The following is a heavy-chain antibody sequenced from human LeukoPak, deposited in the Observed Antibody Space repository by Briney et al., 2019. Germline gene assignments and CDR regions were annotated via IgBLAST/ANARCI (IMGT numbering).Heavy chain of an antibody. D-gene: IGHD3-10*01. CDR3: ARDPFMVRGVITTAYFDY. Sequence: GSSVKVSCKASGGTFSSYAISWVRQAPGQVLEWMGRIIPIFGTANYAQKFQGRVTITTDESTSTAYMELSSLRSEDTAVYYCARDPFMVRGVITTAYFDYWGQGTLVTVSS. V-gene: IGHV1-69*05. J-gene: IGHJ4*02. CDR1: GGTFSSYA. CDR2: IIPIFGTA.